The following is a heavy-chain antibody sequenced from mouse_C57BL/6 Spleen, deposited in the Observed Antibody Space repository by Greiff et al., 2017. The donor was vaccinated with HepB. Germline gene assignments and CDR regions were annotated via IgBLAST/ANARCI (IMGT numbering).Heavy chain of an antibody. V-gene: IGHV1-18*01. CDR2: INPNNGGT. Sequence: EVQLQQSGPELVKPGASVKIPCKASGYTFTDYNMDWVKQSHGKSLEWIGDINPNNGGTIYNQKFKGKATLTVDKSSSTAYMELRSLTSEDTAVYYGARPASYPGRGFAYWGQGTLVTVSA. D-gene: IGHD1-1*01. CDR3: ARPASYPGRGFAY. CDR1: GYTFTDYN. J-gene: IGHJ3*01.